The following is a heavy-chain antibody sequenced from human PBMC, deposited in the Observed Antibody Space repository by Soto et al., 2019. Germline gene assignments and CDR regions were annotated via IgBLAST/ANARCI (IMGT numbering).Heavy chain of an antibody. V-gene: IGHV3-20*04. CDR1: GFTFDDYG. J-gene: IGHJ4*02. CDR3: ARGLNYDVLTGLDY. CDR2: INWNGGST. Sequence: GGSLRLSCAASGFTFDDYGMSWVRPAPGKGLEWVSGINWNGGSTAYADSVKGRFTISRDSSKDSLYLQMNSLRAEDTAFYYCARGLNYDVLTGLDYWGQGTLVTVSS. D-gene: IGHD3-9*01.